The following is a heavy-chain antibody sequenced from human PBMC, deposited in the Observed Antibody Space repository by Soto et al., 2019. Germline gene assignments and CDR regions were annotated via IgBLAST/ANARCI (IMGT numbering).Heavy chain of an antibody. Sequence: EVQLLESGGGLVQPGGSLRLSCAASGLTFTIYAMTWVRQAPGKGLEWISAISGSGGSIYYADSVKGRFSISRDNSKNTVYLQMNSLRAEDTAVYFCAKNSGDGYSYDYWGQGTLVIVSS. CDR3: AKNSGDGYSYDY. J-gene: IGHJ4*02. CDR1: GLTFTIYA. V-gene: IGHV3-23*01. CDR2: ISGSGGSI. D-gene: IGHD1-26*01.